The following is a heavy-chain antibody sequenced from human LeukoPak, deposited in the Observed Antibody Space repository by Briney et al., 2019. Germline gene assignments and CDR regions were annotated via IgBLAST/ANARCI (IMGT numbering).Heavy chain of an antibody. CDR1: GFSFTSYG. V-gene: IGHV3-33*01. CDR3: ARVSESGNSDY. Sequence: PGRSLRLSSAASGFSFTSYGMHWVRQAPGKGLEWVAVIWYDGTNKHYADSVKGRYTISRDTSNNMLYLQMNSLRAEDTAVYCCARVSESGNSDYWGQGTLVTVSS. D-gene: IGHD4-23*01. CDR2: IWYDGTNK. J-gene: IGHJ4*02.